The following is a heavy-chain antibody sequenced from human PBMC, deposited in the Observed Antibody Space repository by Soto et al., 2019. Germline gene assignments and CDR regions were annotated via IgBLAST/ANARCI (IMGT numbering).Heavy chain of an antibody. CDR3: ARGSYFDWLSADY. D-gene: IGHD3-9*01. Sequence: SETLSLTCTVSGGSISSSSYYWGWIRQPPGKGLEWIGSIYYSGSTYYNSSLKSRVTISLDTSKNQFSLKLSSVTAADTAVYYCARGSYFDWLSADYWGQGTLVTVSS. J-gene: IGHJ4*02. CDR2: IYYSGST. V-gene: IGHV4-39*07. CDR1: GGSISSSSYY.